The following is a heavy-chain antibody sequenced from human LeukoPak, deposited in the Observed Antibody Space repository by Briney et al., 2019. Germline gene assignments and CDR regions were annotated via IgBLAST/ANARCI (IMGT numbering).Heavy chain of an antibody. J-gene: IGHJ4*02. CDR1: GFTFSSYW. Sequence: GGSLRLSCAASGFTFSSYWMHWVRQVPGKGLVWVSRITSEGSSTSYADSVKGRFTISRDNAKNTLYLQMNSLRAEDTAVYYCARDLGIRVAGPFLDYWGQGSLVTVSS. D-gene: IGHD6-19*01. CDR3: ARDLGIRVAGPFLDY. CDR2: ITSEGSST. V-gene: IGHV3-74*01.